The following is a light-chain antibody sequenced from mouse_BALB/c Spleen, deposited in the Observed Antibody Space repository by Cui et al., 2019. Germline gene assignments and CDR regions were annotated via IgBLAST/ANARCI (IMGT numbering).Light chain of an antibody. CDR2: LTS. CDR1: SSVSY. CDR3: QQWSSNPRT. J-gene: IGKJ1*01. V-gene: IGKV4-68*01. Sequence: QIVLTQSPALMSASPGEKVTMTCSASSSVSYIYWYQQKPRSSPKPWIYLTSNLASGVPARFSGSGSGTSYSLTISSMEAEDAATYYCQQWSSNPRTFGGGTKLEIK.